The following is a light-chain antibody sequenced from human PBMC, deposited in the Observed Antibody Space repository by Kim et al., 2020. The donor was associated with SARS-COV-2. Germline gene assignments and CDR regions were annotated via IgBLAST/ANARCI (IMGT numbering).Light chain of an antibody. CDR1: QSISTW. CDR3: QQYETVSRT. Sequence: ASVGDSVTITCRASQSISTWLAWYQQKPGKAPNLLISKASSLESGVPSRFSGSGSGTEFTLTISSLQPDDFATYYCQQYETVSRTFGQGTKVDIK. CDR2: KAS. V-gene: IGKV1-5*03. J-gene: IGKJ1*01.